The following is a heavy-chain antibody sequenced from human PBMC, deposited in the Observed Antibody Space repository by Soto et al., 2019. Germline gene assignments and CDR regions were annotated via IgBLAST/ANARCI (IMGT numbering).Heavy chain of an antibody. CDR2: IYYSGST. Sequence: QVQLQESGPGLVKPSQTLSLTCTVSGGSISSGDYYWSWIRQPPGKGLEWIGYIYYSGSTYYNPSLNSAFTISVDTSKNRFSLKLSSVTAADTAVYYCARVRVSAATGFVGMDVWVQGTTVTASS. J-gene: IGHJ6*02. CDR1: GGSISSGDYY. D-gene: IGHD6-13*01. CDR3: ARVRVSAATGFVGMDV. V-gene: IGHV4-30-4*01.